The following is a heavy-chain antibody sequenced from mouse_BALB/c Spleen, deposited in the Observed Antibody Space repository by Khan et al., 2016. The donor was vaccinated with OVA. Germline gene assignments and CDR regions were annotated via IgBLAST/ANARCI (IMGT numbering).Heavy chain of an antibody. J-gene: IGHJ4*01. CDR1: GDSITSGF. D-gene: IGHD1-1*01. CDR3: DRSYGSCAMDF. V-gene: IGHV3-8*02. CDR2: VTYSGNT. Sequence: EVQLQESGPSLVKPSQTLSLTCSVTGDSITSGFWNWIRKFPGNKFEYMGYVTYSGNTYYNPSLKSRISITRDTSKSQYYLQLNSVTTEDTATYVCDRSYGSCAMDFWGQGTSVTVSS.